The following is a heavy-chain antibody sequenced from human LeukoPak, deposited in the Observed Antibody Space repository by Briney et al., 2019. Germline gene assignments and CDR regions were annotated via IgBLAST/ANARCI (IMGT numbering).Heavy chain of an antibody. CDR3: AREGLDYGDLY. J-gene: IGHJ4*02. V-gene: IGHV1-69*04. Sequence: SVKVSCKASGGTFSSYAISWVRQAPGQGLEWMGRIIPILGIANYAQKFQGRVTITADKSTSTAYMELSSLRSEDTAVYYCAREGLDYGDLYWGQGTLVTVSS. CDR1: GGTFSSYA. CDR2: IIPILGIA. D-gene: IGHD4-17*01.